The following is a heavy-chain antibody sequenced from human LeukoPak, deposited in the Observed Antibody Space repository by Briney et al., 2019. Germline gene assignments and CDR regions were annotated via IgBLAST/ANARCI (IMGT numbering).Heavy chain of an antibody. CDR1: GGSFSGYY. J-gene: IGHJ4*02. Sequence: SETLSLTCAVYGGSFSGYYWGWIRQPPGKGLEWIGEINHSGSTNYNPSLKSRVTISVDTSKNQFSLKLSSVTAADTAVYYCARGFYDSSGYYYSPHKYYFDYWGQGTLVTVSS. CDR3: ARGFYDSSGYYYSPHKYYFDY. V-gene: IGHV4-34*01. D-gene: IGHD3-22*01. CDR2: INHSGST.